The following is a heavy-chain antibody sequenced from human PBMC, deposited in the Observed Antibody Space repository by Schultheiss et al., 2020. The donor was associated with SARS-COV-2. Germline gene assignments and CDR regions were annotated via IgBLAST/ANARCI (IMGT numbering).Heavy chain of an antibody. Sequence: GGSLRLSCAASGFSFSSYAMTWVRQAPGKGLQWVAAISYDGSNKHYADSVKGRFSISRDNSKTTLYLQMNSLRPDDTAFYYCARDVSPMAYSGYDSWGQGTLVTVSS. J-gene: IGHJ4*02. D-gene: IGHD5-12*01. CDR2: ISYDGSNK. V-gene: IGHV3-30*01. CDR1: GFSFSSYA. CDR3: ARDVSPMAYSGYDS.